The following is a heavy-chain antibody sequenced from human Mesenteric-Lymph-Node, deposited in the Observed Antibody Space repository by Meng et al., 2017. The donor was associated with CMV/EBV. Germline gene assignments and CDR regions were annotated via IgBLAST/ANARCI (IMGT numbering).Heavy chain of an antibody. CDR2: INPSAGST. CDR1: GYTFTNYY. D-gene: IGHD4-23*01. J-gene: IGHJ3*02. V-gene: IGHV1-46*01. CDR3: ASLSGMVVTPLLVGHAFDI. Sequence: ASVQVSCKASGYTFTNYYMHWVRQAPGQGLEWVGIINPSAGSTTYAQKFQGRVTMTRDTSTSTVYMELSSLRSEDTAVYYCASLSGMVVTPLLVGHAFDIWGQGTMVTVSS.